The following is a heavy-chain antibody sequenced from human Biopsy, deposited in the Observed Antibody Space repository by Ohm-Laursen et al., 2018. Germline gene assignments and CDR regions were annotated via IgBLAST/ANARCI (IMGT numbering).Heavy chain of an antibody. J-gene: IGHJ5*02. D-gene: IGHD3-22*01. CDR3: ARDYDTSGYYYVS. CDR2: IFYRGST. V-gene: IGHV4-39*01. CDR1: GGSISNNNYY. Sequence: SDTLSLTCTVSGGSISNNNYYWGWIRQPPGKGLERIGCIFYRGSTHYKPSLKSRINIYVDTSKNQFSLKLNPVTAADTAVYYCARDYDTSGYYYVSWGQGTLVTVSS.